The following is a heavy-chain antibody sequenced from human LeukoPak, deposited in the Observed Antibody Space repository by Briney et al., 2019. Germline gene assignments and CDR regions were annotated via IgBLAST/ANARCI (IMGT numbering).Heavy chain of an antibody. V-gene: IGHV4-34*01. CDR2: INHSGST. Sequence: SETLSLTCAVYGGSFSGYYWSWIRQPPGKGLEWIGEINHSGSTNYNPSLKSRVTISVDTSKNQFSLKLSSVTAADTAVYYCARLDAFDIWGQGTMVTVSP. CDR3: ARLDAFDI. J-gene: IGHJ3*02. CDR1: GGSFSGYY.